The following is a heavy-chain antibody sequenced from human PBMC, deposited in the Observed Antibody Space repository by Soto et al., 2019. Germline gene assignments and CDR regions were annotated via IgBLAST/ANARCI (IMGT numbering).Heavy chain of an antibody. J-gene: IGHJ4*02. V-gene: IGHV6-1*01. CDR1: GDSVSSNSAA. CDR2: TYYRSGWYS. CDR3: VRGYSSAWYYYFDY. Sequence: SQTLSLTCAISGDSVSSNSAAWNWIRQSPSRGLEWLGRTYYRSGWYSDYAVSVKSRITISPDTPKNQLYLQLRSVTPEDTAVYYCVRGYSSAWYYYFDYWGQGNLVTVSS. D-gene: IGHD6-19*01.